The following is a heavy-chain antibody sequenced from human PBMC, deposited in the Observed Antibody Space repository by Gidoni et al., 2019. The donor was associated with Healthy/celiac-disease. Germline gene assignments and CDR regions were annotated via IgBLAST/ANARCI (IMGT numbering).Heavy chain of an antibody. D-gene: IGHD3-10*01. CDR2: ISSSGSTI. CDR3: ARGLEWFGELDY. CDR1: GFTFSSYE. Sequence: EVQLVESGGGLVQPGGSLRLSCAASGFTFSSYEMNWVRQAPGKGLEWVSYISSSGSTIYYADSVKGRFTISRDNAKNSLYLQMNSLRAEDTAVYYCARGLEWFGELDYWGQGTLVTVSS. V-gene: IGHV3-48*03. J-gene: IGHJ4*02.